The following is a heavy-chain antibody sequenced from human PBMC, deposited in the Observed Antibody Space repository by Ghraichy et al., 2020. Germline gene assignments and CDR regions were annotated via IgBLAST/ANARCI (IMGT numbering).Heavy chain of an antibody. CDR1: GYTLTELS. J-gene: IGHJ4*02. CDR3: ATRPEYYDSSGYSDY. Sequence: ASVKVSCKVSGYTLTELSMHWVRQAPGKGLEWMGGFDPEDGETIYAQKFQGRVTMTEDTSTDTAYMELSSLRSEDTAVYYCATRPEYYDSSGYSDYWGQGTLVTVSS. V-gene: IGHV1-24*01. D-gene: IGHD3-22*01. CDR2: FDPEDGET.